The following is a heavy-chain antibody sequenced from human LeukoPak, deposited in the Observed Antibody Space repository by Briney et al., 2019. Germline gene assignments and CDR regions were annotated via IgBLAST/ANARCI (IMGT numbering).Heavy chain of an antibody. Sequence: PGGSLRLSCVASGFTFSSYAMSWVRQAPGKGLEWVSAISGGGGTAYYADSVKGRFTISRDNSKNTLYLQMNSLRAEDTAVYYCAKGPNTYGSSLYYFYYIDVWGKGTTVTVSS. V-gene: IGHV3-23*01. CDR3: AKGPNTYGSSLYYFYYIDV. D-gene: IGHD6-6*01. CDR1: GFTFSSYA. J-gene: IGHJ6*03. CDR2: ISGGGGTA.